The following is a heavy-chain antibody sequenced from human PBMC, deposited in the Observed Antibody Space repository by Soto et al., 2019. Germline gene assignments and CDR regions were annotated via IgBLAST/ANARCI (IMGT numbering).Heavy chain of an antibody. D-gene: IGHD6-13*01. CDR1: GYSFTTYR. Sequence: EVQLVQSGAEVKKPGESLKISCKGSGYSFTTYRIGWIRQMPGKGLEWMGIIYPGDSETRYSPSFQGQVTISADKPNPTAHLQWSGLKALDTSMYYCARQRIEAAFDAFDIWGQGTKVTVSS. CDR3: ARQRIEAAFDAFDI. CDR2: IYPGDSET. J-gene: IGHJ3*02. V-gene: IGHV5-51*04.